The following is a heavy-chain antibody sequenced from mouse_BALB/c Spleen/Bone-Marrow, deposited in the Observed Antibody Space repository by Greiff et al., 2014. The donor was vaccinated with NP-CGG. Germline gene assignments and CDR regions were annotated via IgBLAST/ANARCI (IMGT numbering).Heavy chain of an antibody. CDR1: GHSFTGYN. V-gene: IGHV1-39*01. CDR3: TRSRAYFRDWFAY. D-gene: IGHD2-14*01. J-gene: IGHJ3*01. CDR2: IDPYYGTT. Sequence: EVQLQQSGPELEKPGASVKISCKASGHSFTGYNMNWVKQGHGKSLEWIGNIDPYYGTTTFNQKFKDKATLTVDKSSSTAYMQLKSLTSEDSAVYYCTRSRAYFRDWFAYWGQGTLVTVSA.